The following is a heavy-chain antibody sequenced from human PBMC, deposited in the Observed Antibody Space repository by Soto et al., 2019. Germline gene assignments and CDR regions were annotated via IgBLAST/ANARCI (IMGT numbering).Heavy chain of an antibody. Sequence: GGSLRLSCAASGFTFSSYSMNWVRQAPGKGLEWVSSISSSSSYIYYADSVKGRFTISRDNAKNSLYLQMNSLRAEDTAVYYCARDPIPRAPFDPWGQGTLVTAPQ. V-gene: IGHV3-21*01. CDR2: ISSSSSYI. CDR3: ARDPIPRAPFDP. CDR1: GFTFSSYS. J-gene: IGHJ5*02.